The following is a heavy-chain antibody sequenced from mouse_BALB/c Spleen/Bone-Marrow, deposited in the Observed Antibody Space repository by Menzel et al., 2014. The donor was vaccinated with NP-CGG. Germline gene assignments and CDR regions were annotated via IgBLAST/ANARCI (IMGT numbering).Heavy chain of an antibody. Sequence: VQLQQSGAELVKPGASVKLSWPVSGFNIKNNFMPWVKQRPGQGLEWIGRIDPANGNTKYDPKFQGKATRTADTSSNTAYLQLSSLTSEDTAVYYGASYYRYSLDYWGQGTTLTVSS. J-gene: IGHJ2*01. CDR1: GFNIKNNF. D-gene: IGHD2-14*01. CDR3: ASYYRYSLDY. CDR2: IDPANGNT. V-gene: IGHV14-3*02.